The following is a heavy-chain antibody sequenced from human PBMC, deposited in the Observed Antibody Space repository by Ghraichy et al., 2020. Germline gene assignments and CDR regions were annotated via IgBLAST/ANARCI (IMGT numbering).Heavy chain of an antibody. J-gene: IGHJ3*02. D-gene: IGHD1-26*01. CDR1: GFTVSSNY. CDR3: ARDVGAVDIDAFDI. V-gene: IGHV3-53*01. CDR2: IYSGGST. Sequence: GGSLRLSCAASGFTVSSNYMSWVRQAPGKGLEWVSVIYSGGSTYYADSVKGRFTISRDNSKNTLYLQMNSLRAEDTAVYYCARDVGAVDIDAFDIWGQGTMVTVSS.